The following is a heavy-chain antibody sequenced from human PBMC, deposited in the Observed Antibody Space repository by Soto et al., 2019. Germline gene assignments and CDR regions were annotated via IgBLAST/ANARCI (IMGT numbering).Heavy chain of an antibody. Sequence: GASVKVSCKASGGTFSSYAISWVRQAPGQGLEWMGGIIPIFGTANYAQKFQGRVTITADESTSTAYMELSSLRSEDTAAYYCASGFYSSSWSYNWFDPWGQGTLVTVSS. J-gene: IGHJ5*02. V-gene: IGHV1-69*13. CDR1: GGTFSSYA. CDR2: IIPIFGTA. D-gene: IGHD6-13*01. CDR3: ASGFYSSSWSYNWFDP.